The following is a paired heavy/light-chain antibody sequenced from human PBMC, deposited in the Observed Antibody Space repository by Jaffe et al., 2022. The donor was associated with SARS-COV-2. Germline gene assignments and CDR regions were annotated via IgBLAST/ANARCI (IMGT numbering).Light chain of an antibody. CDR1: RSVRGTY. Sequence: IVLTQSPGTLSLSPGERATLSCRASRSVRGTYLGWYQQKPGQAPRLLIYGVSSRATGIPDRFSGSGSGTDFTLTISRLEPEDFGVYYCQQYDGSPWTFGQGTKVEIK. V-gene: IGKV3-20*01. CDR2: GVS. CDR3: QQYDGSPWT. J-gene: IGKJ1*01.
Heavy chain of an antibody. Sequence: EVQLVESGGDLVQPGGSLRLSCAASGLTFSRYWMTWVRQAPGKGLEWVANINEDGSQKYYVDSVKGRFTISRDNAENSLFLQMNSLRAEDTAVYYCARDPGGDYNSGDRFNYFDYWGQGTLVTVSS. CDR1: GLTFSRYW. J-gene: IGHJ4*02. CDR3: ARDPGGDYNSGDRFNYFDY. D-gene: IGHD3-10*01. V-gene: IGHV3-7*01. CDR2: INEDGSQK.